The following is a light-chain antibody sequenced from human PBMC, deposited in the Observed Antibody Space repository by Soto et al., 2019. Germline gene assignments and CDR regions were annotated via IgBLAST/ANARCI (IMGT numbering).Light chain of an antibody. Sequence: ETVLTQSPATFSVSPGERATLSCRASQSIGSNLAWYQQRPGQPPRLLIYGASTRATGVPARFSGSGSGTEFTLTINSLQSEDFALYYCKQSNKWPRFTFGPGTKVDI. CDR1: QSIGSN. V-gene: IGKV3-15*01. CDR2: GAS. J-gene: IGKJ3*01. CDR3: KQSNKWPRFT.